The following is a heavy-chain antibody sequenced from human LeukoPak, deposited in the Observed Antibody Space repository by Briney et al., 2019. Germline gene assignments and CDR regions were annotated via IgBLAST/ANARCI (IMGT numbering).Heavy chain of an antibody. J-gene: IGHJ6*03. V-gene: IGHV3-30-3*01. CDR3: AREGGCSSTSCYYLYYYYMDV. Sequence: PGGSLRLSCAASGFTFSSYAMHWVRQAPGKGLEWVAVISYDGSNKYYADSVKGRFTISRDNSKNTLYLQMNSLRAEDTAVYYCAREGGCSSTSCYYLYYYYMDVWGKGTTVTVSS. CDR1: GFTFSSYA. CDR2: ISYDGSNK. D-gene: IGHD2-2*01.